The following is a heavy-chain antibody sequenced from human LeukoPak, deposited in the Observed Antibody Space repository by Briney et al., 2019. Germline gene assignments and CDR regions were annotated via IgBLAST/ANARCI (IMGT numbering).Heavy chain of an antibody. Sequence: PSETLSLTCAVYGGSFSGYYWSWIRQPPGKGLEWIGEINHSGSTNYNPSLTSRVTISVDTSKNRFSLKLSSVTAADTAVYYCAFRSDYYDSSGYQTNDYWGQGTLVTVSS. CDR2: INHSGST. V-gene: IGHV4-34*01. CDR3: AFRSDYYDSSGYQTNDY. J-gene: IGHJ4*02. CDR1: GGSFSGYY. D-gene: IGHD3-22*01.